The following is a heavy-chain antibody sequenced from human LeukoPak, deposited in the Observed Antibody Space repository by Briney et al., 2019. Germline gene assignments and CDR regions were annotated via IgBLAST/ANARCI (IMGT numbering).Heavy chain of an antibody. J-gene: IGHJ3*02. CDR1: GGSISSYY. Sequence: SETLSLTCTVSGGSISSYYWSWIRQPPGKGLEWIGYIYYSGSTNYNPSLKGRVTISVDTSKNQFSLKLSSVTAADTAVYYCARGEVEMATIGAFDIWGQGTMVTVSS. V-gene: IGHV4-59*01. CDR2: IYYSGST. CDR3: ARGEVEMATIGAFDI. D-gene: IGHD5-24*01.